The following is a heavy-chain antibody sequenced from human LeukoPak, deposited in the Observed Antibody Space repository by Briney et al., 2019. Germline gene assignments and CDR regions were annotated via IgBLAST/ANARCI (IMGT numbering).Heavy chain of an antibody. D-gene: IGHD3-10*01. J-gene: IGHJ4*02. CDR1: GFTFSSYW. V-gene: IGHV3-74*03. CDR3: ARDPFGESTY. Sequence: GGSLRLSCAASGFTFSSYWMHWVRHAPGEGMVWVSRIKTDGSSTMYADSVQGRFTISRDNGMNTLYLQMNSLRAEDTAVYYCARDPFGESTYWGRGILVTVSS. CDR2: IKTDGSST.